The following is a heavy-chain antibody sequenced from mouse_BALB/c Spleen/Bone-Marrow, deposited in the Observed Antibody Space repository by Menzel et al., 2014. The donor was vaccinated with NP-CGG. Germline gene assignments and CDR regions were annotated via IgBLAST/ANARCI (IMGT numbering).Heavy chain of an antibody. CDR3: ASPYGNYDAMDY. J-gene: IGHJ4*01. V-gene: IGHV1-7*01. D-gene: IGHD2-1*01. CDR1: GYTFTSHW. Sequence: QVQLQQSGAELAKPGASVKMSCKASGYTFTSHWMHWVKQRPGQGLEWIGYINPSTGYTEYNQKSKDKATLTADKSSSTAYMQLSSLTSEDSAVYYCASPYGNYDAMDYWGQGTSVTVSS. CDR2: INPSTGYT.